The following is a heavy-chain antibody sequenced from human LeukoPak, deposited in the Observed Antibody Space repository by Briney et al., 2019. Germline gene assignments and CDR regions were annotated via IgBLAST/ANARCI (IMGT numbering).Heavy chain of an antibody. Sequence: SETLSLTCTVSGGSISSYYWSWIRQPPGKGLEWAGYIYYSGSTNYNPSLKSRVTISVDTSKNQFSLELSSVTAADTAVYYCAQERLWFGESRSNWFDPWGQGTLVTVSS. CDR3: AQERLWFGESRSNWFDP. V-gene: IGHV4-59*01. J-gene: IGHJ5*02. D-gene: IGHD3-10*01. CDR2: IYYSGST. CDR1: GGSISSYY.